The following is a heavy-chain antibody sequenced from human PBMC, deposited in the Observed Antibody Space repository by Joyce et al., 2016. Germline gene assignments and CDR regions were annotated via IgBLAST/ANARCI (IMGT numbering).Heavy chain of an antibody. CDR3: ARGPLWSGRFPEDWVDP. CDR1: GFTFRDYA. J-gene: IGHJ5*02. D-gene: IGHD1-14*01. V-gene: IGHV3-49*03. CDR2: IRSNADGGTT. Sequence: EVQVVESGGRLVQPGRSLRLSCTAPGFTFRDYASSWFRQAPGKGQEWVSFIRSNADGGTTEHAASVKGRFTISRDDSKSITYLQMNSVKIEDTAVYYCARGPLWSGRFPEDWVDPWGQGTLVTVSS.